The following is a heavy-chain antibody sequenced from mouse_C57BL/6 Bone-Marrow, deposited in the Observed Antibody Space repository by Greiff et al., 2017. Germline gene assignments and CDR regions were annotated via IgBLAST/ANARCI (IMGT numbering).Heavy chain of an antibody. CDR2: IDPSASYT. Sequence: QVQLQQPGAELVMPGASVKLSCKASGYTFTSYWMHWVKQRPGQGLEWIGEIDPSASYTNYNQKFKGKSTLTVDKSSSTAYMQLSSLTSEDSAVYYCSITTVVHWYVDGWGTGTTVTVSS. J-gene: IGHJ1*03. V-gene: IGHV1-69*01. CDR1: GYTFTSYW. CDR3: SITTVVHWYVDG. D-gene: IGHD1-1*01.